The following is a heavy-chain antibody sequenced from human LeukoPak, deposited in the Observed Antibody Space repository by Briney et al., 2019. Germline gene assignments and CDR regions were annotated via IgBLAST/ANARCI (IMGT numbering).Heavy chain of an antibody. Sequence: SETLSLTCAVYGGSFSGYYWSWIRQPPGKGLEWIGEINHSGSTNYNPSLKSRVTISVDTSKNQFSLKLSSVTAADTAVYYCARGPTQGGSGWYGNYWGQGTLVTVSS. CDR3: ARGPTQGGSGWYGNY. J-gene: IGHJ4*02. D-gene: IGHD6-19*01. CDR2: INHSGST. CDR1: GGSFSGYY. V-gene: IGHV4-34*01.